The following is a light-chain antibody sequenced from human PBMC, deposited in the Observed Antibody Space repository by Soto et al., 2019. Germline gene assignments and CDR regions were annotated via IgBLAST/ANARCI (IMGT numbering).Light chain of an antibody. CDR2: EVS. Sequence: QSALTQPPSASGSPGQSVTISCAGTSSDVGGYNYVSWYQQHPGKAPKLMIYEVSKRPSGVPDRFSGSKSGNPASLTVSGRQAEHEADYCCSSYADSNSPHVFGTRTKLTLL. J-gene: IGLJ1*01. CDR3: SSYADSNSPHV. CDR1: SSDVGGYNY. V-gene: IGLV2-8*01.